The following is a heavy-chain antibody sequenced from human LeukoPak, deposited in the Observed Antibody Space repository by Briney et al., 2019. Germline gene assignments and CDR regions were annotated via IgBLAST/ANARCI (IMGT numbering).Heavy chain of an antibody. CDR3: ARAPFSPIGEFDP. CDR1: GYTFTSYD. J-gene: IGHJ5*02. V-gene: IGHV1-8*01. Sequence: ASVKVSCKASGYTFTSYDINWVRQATGQGLEWMGWMNPNSGNTGYAQKFQGRVTMTRNTSISTAYMELSSLRSEDTAVYYCARAPFSPIGEFDPWGQGTLVTVSS. D-gene: IGHD3-10*01. CDR2: MNPNSGNT.